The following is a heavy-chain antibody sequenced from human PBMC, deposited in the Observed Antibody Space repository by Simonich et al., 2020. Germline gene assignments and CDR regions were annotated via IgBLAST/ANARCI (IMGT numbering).Heavy chain of an antibody. CDR1: GGSFSGYY. Sequence: QVQLQQWGAGLLKPSETLSLTCAVYGGSFSGYYWSWIRQPPGKGLEWIGEINHSESTNYNPSPNGRVTISVDTSKNQFSLKLSSVTAADTAVYYCARGLRVAAAGTAFQHWGQGTLVTVSS. D-gene: IGHD6-13*01. V-gene: IGHV4-34*01. CDR3: ARGLRVAAAGTAFQH. J-gene: IGHJ1*01. CDR2: INHSEST.